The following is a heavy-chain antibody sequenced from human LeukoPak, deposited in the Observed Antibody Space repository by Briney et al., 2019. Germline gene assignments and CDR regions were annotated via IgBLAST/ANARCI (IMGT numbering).Heavy chain of an antibody. CDR1: GGSISSYY. J-gene: IGHJ4*02. V-gene: IGHV4-4*07. CDR3: ASSPAPMIVTV. Sequence: SETLSLTCTVSGGSISSYYWSWIRQPPGKGLEWIGRIYTSGSTNYNPSLKSRVTMSVDTSKNQFSLKLSSVTAADTAVYYCASSPAPMIVTVWGQGTLVTVSS. CDR2: IYTSGST. D-gene: IGHD3-22*01.